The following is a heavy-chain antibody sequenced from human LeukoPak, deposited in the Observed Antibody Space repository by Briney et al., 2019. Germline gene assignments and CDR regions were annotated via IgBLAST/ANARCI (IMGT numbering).Heavy chain of an antibody. CDR1: GGSISSSSYY. CDR3: AGSSSVDAFDI. Sequence: PSETLSLTCTVSGGSISSSSYYWGWIRQPPGKGLEWIGSIYHSGSTYYNPSLKSRVTISVDTSKNQFSLKLSSVTAADTAVYYCAGSSSVDAFDIWGQGTMVTVSS. J-gene: IGHJ3*02. V-gene: IGHV4-39*07. CDR2: IYHSGST. D-gene: IGHD6-6*01.